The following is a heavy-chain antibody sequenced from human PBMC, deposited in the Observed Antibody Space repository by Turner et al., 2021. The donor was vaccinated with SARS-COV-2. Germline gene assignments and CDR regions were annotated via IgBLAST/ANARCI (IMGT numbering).Heavy chain of an antibody. J-gene: IGHJ6*02. Sequence: EVQLVESGGGLVKPGGSLRRSCSASGCTLSSYSMNWVRQDRGKGLEWVSSISSSSSYIYYADSVKGRFTISRDNAKNSLYLQMNSLRAEDTAVYYCASIAAADPKYYHYYGMDVWGQGTTVTVSS. CDR2: ISSSSSYI. V-gene: IGHV3-21*01. D-gene: IGHD6-13*01. CDR1: GCTLSSYS. CDR3: ASIAAADPKYYHYYGMDV.